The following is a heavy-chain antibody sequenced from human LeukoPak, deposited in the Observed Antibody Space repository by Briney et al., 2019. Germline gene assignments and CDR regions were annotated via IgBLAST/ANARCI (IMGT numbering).Heavy chain of an antibody. Sequence: GGSLRLSCAASGFTFDDYAMHWVRQAPGKGLEWVSLISWDGGSTYYADSVKGRFTISRDIAKNSLYLQMNSLRAEDTAVYYCARDGTGLHEYYMDVWGKGTTVTVSS. V-gene: IGHV3-43D*03. D-gene: IGHD3/OR15-3a*01. J-gene: IGHJ6*03. CDR2: ISWDGGST. CDR1: GFTFDDYA. CDR3: ARDGTGLHEYYMDV.